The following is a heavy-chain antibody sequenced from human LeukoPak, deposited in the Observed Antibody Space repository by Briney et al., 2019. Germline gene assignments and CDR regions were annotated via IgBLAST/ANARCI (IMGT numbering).Heavy chain of an antibody. CDR3: ARGPTLYTSGWYPGFDS. J-gene: IGHJ4*02. V-gene: IGHV4-4*02. CDR1: GGSISSTNW. Sequence: SGTLSLTCAVSGGSISSTNWWSWVLQPPGKGLEWIGEIYHSASAVYNPSLKSRVTMSLDKSKNQFSLKVNSVTAADTAVYYCARGPTLYTSGWYPGFDSWGQGTLVTVSS. CDR2: IYHSASA. D-gene: IGHD6-19*01.